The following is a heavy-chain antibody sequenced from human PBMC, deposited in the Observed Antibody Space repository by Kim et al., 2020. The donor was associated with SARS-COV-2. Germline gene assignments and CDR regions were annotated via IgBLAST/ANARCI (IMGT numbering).Heavy chain of an antibody. V-gene: IGHV5-51*01. J-gene: IGHJ4*02. D-gene: IGHD1-26*01. Sequence: GESLKISCKGSGYSFSNYWIAWVRQMPGKGLEWMGIIYPGNSDTRYIPSFQGQVTISADKSINTAYLQWSNLKASDTAMYYCARQGLAAGWEPKYWGQGTLVTVSS. CDR1: GYSFSNYW. CDR3: ARQGLAAGWEPKY. CDR2: IYPGNSDT.